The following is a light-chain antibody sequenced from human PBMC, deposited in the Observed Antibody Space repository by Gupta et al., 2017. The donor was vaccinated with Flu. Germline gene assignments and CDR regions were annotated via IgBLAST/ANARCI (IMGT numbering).Light chain of an antibody. V-gene: IGKV2-40*01. J-gene: IGKJ1*01. CDR3: RQRAAFPWT. CDR2: PRS. CDR1: QSILYTDDGNTS. Sequence: TPEAPASIYCRSSQSILYTDDGNTSLDWYLPKPCQSPQLLIYPRSYRAFRVLDRFTGSESGTDFTLKIIMVEVEAVGVSYCRQRAAFPWTFGQAANAEIK.